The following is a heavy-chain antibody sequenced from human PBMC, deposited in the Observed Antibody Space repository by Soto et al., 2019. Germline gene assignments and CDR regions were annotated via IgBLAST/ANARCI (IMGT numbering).Heavy chain of an antibody. D-gene: IGHD4-17*01. CDR3: ASGGECGDYRIDFDI. J-gene: IGHJ3*02. CDR2: IYPGDSDT. Sequence: GESLKISCKGSGYSFTSYWIGWVRQMPGKGLEWMGIIYPGDSDTRYSPSFQGQVTISADKSISTAYQQWSSLKASDTAMYYCASGGECGDYRIDFDIWGEGTMVTVS. V-gene: IGHV5-51*01. CDR1: GYSFTSYW.